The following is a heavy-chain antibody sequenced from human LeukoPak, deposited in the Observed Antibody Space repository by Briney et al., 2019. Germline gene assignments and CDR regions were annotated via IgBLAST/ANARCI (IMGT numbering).Heavy chain of an antibody. V-gene: IGHV4-34*01. CDR2: INHSGST. Sequence: PSETLSLTCAVYGGSFSGYYWSWIRQPPGKGLEWIGEINHSGSTNYNPSLKSRVTISVDTSKNQFSLKLSSVTAADTAVYYCASKWFGELLSDYWGQGTLVTVSS. D-gene: IGHD3-10*01. CDR1: GGSFSGYY. J-gene: IGHJ4*02. CDR3: ASKWFGELLSDY.